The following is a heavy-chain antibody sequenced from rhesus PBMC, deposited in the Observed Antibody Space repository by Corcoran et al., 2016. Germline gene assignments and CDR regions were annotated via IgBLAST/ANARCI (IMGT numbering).Heavy chain of an antibody. CDR2: ITGRSDNS. D-gene: IGHD3-40*01. Sequence: QLQLQASGPGQVKSSETLSLTCAAPVGSISSRNSWRWRRHTQGKGLEWIGYITGRSDNSHCNPYLKSQFTISKDTSKNQFYLRLCSGTAAYTAVYYCAIYDGRFDYWGQGVLVTVSS. CDR3: AIYDGRFDY. CDR1: VGSISSRNS. V-gene: IGHV4-65*02. J-gene: IGHJ4*01.